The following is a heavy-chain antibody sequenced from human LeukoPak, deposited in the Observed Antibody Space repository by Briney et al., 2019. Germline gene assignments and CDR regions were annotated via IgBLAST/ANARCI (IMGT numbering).Heavy chain of an antibody. D-gene: IGHD5-18*01. CDR2: IYYRGST. CDR1: GGSISSSSFY. V-gene: IGHV4-39*07. CDR3: ARGRGYSGYFDY. Sequence: SETLSLTCTVSGGSISSSSFYWGWIRQPPGKGLEWIGSIYYRGSTYYNPSLKSRVTMSLDTSKNQFSLKLSSVTAADTAVYYCARGRGYSGYFDYWGQGTLVTVSS. J-gene: IGHJ4*02.